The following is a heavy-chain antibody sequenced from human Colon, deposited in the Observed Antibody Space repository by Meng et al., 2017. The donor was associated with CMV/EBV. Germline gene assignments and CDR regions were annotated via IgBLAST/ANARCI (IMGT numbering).Heavy chain of an antibody. CDR2: IYSSWTT. Sequence: SGGSISDSTYFWGWIRQSPGEALEWIGNIYSSWTTYYNPSLKSRVTISVDTSENQFSLKLDSVTAADTAVYYCVTPGTIAVAGRFDYWGQGTLVTVSS. CDR1: GGSISDSTYF. J-gene: IGHJ4*02. V-gene: IGHV4-39*01. D-gene: IGHD6-19*01. CDR3: VTPGTIAVAGRFDY.